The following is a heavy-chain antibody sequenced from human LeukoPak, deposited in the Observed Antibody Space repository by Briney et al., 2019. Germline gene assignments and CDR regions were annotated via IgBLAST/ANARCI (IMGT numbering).Heavy chain of an antibody. J-gene: IGHJ6*02. D-gene: IGHD3-3*01. CDR3: ARALDRWYDFWRGGLYYYGMDV. V-gene: IGHV4-30-4*01. CDR1: GGSISSGDYY. Sequence: SETLSLTCTVSGGSISSGDYYWSWIRQPPGKGLEWIGYIYYSGSTYYNPSLKSRVTISVDTSKNQFSLKLSSVTAADTAVYYCARALDRWYDFWRGGLYYYGMDVWGQGTTVTVSS. CDR2: IYYSGST.